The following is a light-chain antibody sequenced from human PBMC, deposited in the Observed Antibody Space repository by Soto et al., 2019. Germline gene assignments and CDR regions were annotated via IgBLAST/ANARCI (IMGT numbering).Light chain of an antibody. CDR1: DSNIGNHY. J-gene: IGLJ2*01. CDR2: DDN. V-gene: IGLV1-51*01. CDR3: GTWDSSLTAVV. Sequence: QSVLTQPPSVSAAPGQKVTISCSGSDSNIGNHYVSWYRQLPGTAPKLLIYDDNQRPSGIPDRFSGSKSGTSATLGITGLQTGDEADYYCGTWDSSLTAVVFGGGTKLTVL.